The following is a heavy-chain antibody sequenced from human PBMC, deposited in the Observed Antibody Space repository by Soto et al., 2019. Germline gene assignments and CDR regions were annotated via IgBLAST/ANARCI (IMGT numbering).Heavy chain of an antibody. J-gene: IGHJ4*02. V-gene: IGHV3-74*01. Sequence: EVQLVESGGSLVQPGGSLRLSCEASGFTFISDWMHWVRQAPWKGLVWVSSINTDGTRTSYADSVKGRFTISRDNAKNTLYLQMHIPRAEDTAVYYCVRDLIPSGSSFLAYWGQGNLVTVSS. D-gene: IGHD2-21*01. CDR3: VRDLIPSGSSFLAY. CDR1: GFTFISDW. CDR2: INTDGTRT.